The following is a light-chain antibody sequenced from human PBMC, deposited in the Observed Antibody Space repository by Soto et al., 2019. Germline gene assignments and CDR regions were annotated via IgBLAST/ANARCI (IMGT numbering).Light chain of an antibody. CDR2: DAS. V-gene: IGKV3-11*01. Sequence: EIVLTQSPGTLSLSPGERATLSCRASQSVSNFLAWYQQKPGQAPRLLIYDASNRATGIPARFSGSGSGTDFTLTISSLEPEDFALYYCLQRSSWPRTVGQGNKVDIK. CDR1: QSVSNF. CDR3: LQRSSWPRT. J-gene: IGKJ1*01.